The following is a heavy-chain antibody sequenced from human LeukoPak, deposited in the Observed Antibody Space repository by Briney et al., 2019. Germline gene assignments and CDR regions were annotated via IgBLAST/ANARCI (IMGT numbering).Heavy chain of an antibody. CDR1: GFTFTSSA. J-gene: IGHJ3*02. D-gene: IGHD5-12*01. CDR3: ATEMATNGGFDAFDI. Sequence: ASVKVSCKASGFTFTSSAMQWVRQARGQRLEWIGWIVVGSGNTNYAQKFQERVTITRDMSTSTAYMELSRLRSDDTAVYYCATEMATNGGFDAFDIWGQGTMVTVSS. CDR2: IVVGSGNT. V-gene: IGHV1-58*02.